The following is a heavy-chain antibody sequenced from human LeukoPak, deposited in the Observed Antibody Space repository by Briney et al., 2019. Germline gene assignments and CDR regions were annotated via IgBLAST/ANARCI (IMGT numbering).Heavy chain of an antibody. CDR3: AKAHYYDSIFDY. Sequence: GGSLRLSCAASGFTFSSYAMSWVRQAPGKGLEWVSAISGSGGSTYYADSVKGRFTISRDNSKSTLYLQMNSLRAEDTAVYYCAKAHYYDSIFDYWGQGTLVTVSS. V-gene: IGHV3-23*01. CDR2: ISGSGGST. CDR1: GFTFSSYA. D-gene: IGHD3-22*01. J-gene: IGHJ4*02.